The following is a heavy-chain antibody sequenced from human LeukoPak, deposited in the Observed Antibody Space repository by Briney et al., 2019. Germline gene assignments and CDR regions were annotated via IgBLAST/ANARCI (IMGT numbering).Heavy chain of an antibody. CDR3: ARVRGALNAFDI. D-gene: IGHD1-26*01. CDR1: GVSISPYY. J-gene: IGHJ3*02. Sequence: SETLSLTCTVSGVSISPYYWTWIRQPPGKGLEWIGYIYYSGSTNYNPSLKSRVTISVDTSKNQFSLKLSFLTAADTAIYYCARVRGALNAFDIWGQGTMVTVSS. CDR2: IYYSGST. V-gene: IGHV4-59*12.